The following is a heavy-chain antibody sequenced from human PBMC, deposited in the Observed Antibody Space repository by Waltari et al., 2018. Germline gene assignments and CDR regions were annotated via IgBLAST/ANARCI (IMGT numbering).Heavy chain of an antibody. J-gene: IGHJ3*02. CDR2: IIPNFVTA. D-gene: IGHD3-22*01. V-gene: IGHV1-69*13. CDR1: GGNFSSYD. Sequence: QVQLVQSGAEVKKHGSSVKVYCKASGGNFSSYDISWVRQATGQGLEWMGGIIPNFVTANSAQKFQGRVTITADESTSTAYMELSSLRSEDTAVYYCATAHYYDSSGYYPNDAFDIWGQGTMVTVSS. CDR3: ATAHYYDSSGYYPNDAFDI.